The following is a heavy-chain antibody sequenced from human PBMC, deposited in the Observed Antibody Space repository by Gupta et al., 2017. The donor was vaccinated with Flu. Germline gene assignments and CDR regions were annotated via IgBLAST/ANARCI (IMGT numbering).Heavy chain of an antibody. CDR1: GFTFNNYI. CDR2: ITGGGDKA. Sequence: EVQLLESGGGLVQPGGSLRLSCAASGFTFNNYIMGWVRQAPGKGLEWVSSITGGGDKAYYPDSVKGRFTISRDNSKNTLHLQMDGLRVEDTAVYYCAKRRIGGLGYFQDWGQGTLVTVSS. D-gene: IGHD2/OR15-2a*01. V-gene: IGHV3-23*01. J-gene: IGHJ1*01. CDR3: AKRRIGGLGYFQD.